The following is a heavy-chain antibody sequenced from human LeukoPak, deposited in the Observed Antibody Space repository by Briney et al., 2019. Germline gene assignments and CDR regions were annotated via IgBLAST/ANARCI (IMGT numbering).Heavy chain of an antibody. Sequence: GGSLKLACAASGFSFANYAMSWVRQAPGEGLEWVSSISGSGDNTYYAESVKGRFTISRDNSKNTLFLQMNSLRAEDTAVFYCAKRSAHTTGWFFDFWGQGTLVPVSS. D-gene: IGHD6-19*01. CDR1: GFSFANYA. CDR3: AKRSAHTTGWFFDF. V-gene: IGHV3-23*01. CDR2: ISGSGDNT. J-gene: IGHJ4*02.